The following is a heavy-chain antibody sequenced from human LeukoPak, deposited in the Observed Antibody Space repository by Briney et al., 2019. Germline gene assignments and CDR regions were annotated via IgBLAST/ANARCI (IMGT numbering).Heavy chain of an antibody. J-gene: IGHJ4*02. CDR2: IKSKTDGGTT. CDR1: GFTFSNAW. V-gene: IGHV3-15*07. Sequence: GGSLRLSCAASGFTFSNAWMNWVRQAPGKGLEWVGRIKSKTDGGTTDYAAPVKGRFTISRDDSKNTLYLQMNSLKTEDTAVYYCTTDVSIVVVVAAEYYFDYWGQGTLVSVSS. CDR3: TTDVSIVVVVAAEYYFDY. D-gene: IGHD2-15*01.